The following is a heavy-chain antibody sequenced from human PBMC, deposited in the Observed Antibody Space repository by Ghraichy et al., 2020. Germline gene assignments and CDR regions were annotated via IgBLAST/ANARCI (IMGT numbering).Heavy chain of an antibody. CDR3: ARHVGYCSGGSCEYYYYGMDV. CDR1: GFTFSSYW. J-gene: IGHJ6*02. V-gene: IGHV3-7*05. Sequence: GGSLRLSCAASGFTFSSYWMSWVRQAPGKGLEWVANIKQDGSEKYYVDSVEGRFTISRDNAKNSLYLQMNSLRAEDTAVYYCARHVGYCSGGSCEYYYYGMDVWGQGTTVTVSS. D-gene: IGHD2-15*01. CDR2: IKQDGSEK.